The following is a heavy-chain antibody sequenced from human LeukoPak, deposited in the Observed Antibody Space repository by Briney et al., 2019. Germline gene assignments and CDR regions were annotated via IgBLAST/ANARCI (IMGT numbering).Heavy chain of an antibody. CDR1: GGTLISHA. CDR2: IIPIFGTT. CDR3: ARDLVPYGSGNSMGD. D-gene: IGHD3-10*01. J-gene: IGHJ4*02. V-gene: IGHV1-69*13. Sequence: GASVKVSCKASGGTLISHAISWVRQAPGQGLEWMGGIIPIFGTTNYAQKFQGRVTISADESTNTAYMELSSLRSEDTAVYYCARDLVPYGSGNSMGDWGQGTLVTVSS.